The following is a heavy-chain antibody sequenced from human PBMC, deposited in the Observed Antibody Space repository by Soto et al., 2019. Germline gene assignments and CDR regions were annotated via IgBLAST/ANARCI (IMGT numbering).Heavy chain of an antibody. V-gene: IGHV3-74*01. CDR3: ARDRSYTTDY. CDR1: GFTFSISW. CDR2: INSDGSTT. J-gene: IGHJ4*02. Sequence: EVQLVESGGGFVQPGGSLRLSCAASGFTFSISWMHWVRQAPGKGLVWVSYINSDGSTTTYADSVKGRFTISRDNAKNTVYLQTTSLPADDTAVYYCARDRSYTTDYWGQGTLVTVSS. D-gene: IGHD1-26*01.